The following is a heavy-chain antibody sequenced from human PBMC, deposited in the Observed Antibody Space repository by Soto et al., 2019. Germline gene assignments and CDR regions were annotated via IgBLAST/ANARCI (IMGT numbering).Heavy chain of an antibody. J-gene: IGHJ6*02. CDR1: GGSISSYY. CDR2: IDTSGTT. Sequence: SETLSLTCTVSGGSISSYYVSWIRQSAGKGLEWIGRIDTSGTTNYNPSLKSRLIISIDTSKNQFSLKVGSVTAADTAVYYCASSSLYGMDVWGQGTTVTVSS. V-gene: IGHV4-4*07. CDR3: ASSSLYGMDV.